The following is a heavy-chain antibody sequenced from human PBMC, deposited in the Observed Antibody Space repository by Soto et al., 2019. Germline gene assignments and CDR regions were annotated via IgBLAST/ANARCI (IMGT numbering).Heavy chain of an antibody. CDR1: GYTFTSYD. D-gene: IGHD6-13*01. J-gene: IGHJ6*02. Sequence: ASVKVSCKASGYTFTSYDINWVRQATGQGLERMGWMNPNSGNTGYAQKFQGRVTMTRNTSISTAYMELSSLRSEDTAVYYCARTTAGNYYYYGMDVWGQGTTVTVSS. V-gene: IGHV1-8*01. CDR3: ARTTAGNYYYYGMDV. CDR2: MNPNSGNT.